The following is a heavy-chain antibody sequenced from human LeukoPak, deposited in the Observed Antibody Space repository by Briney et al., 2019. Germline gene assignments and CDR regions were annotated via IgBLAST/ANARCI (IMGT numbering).Heavy chain of an antibody. CDR3: ARADSTLLYFDY. CDR1: GFTFSSYG. J-gene: IGHJ4*02. CDR2: VWYDGSNK. V-gene: IGHV3-33*01. D-gene: IGHD3-22*01. Sequence: GGSLRLSCAASGFTFSSYGMHWVRQAPGKGLEWVAVVWYDGSNKYYADSVKGRFTISRDNSENTLYLQMNSLRAEDTAVYYCARADSTLLYFDYWGQGTLVTVSS.